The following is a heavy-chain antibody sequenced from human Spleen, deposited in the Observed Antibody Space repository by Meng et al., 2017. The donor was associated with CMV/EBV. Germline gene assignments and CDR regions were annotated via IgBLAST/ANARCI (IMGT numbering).Heavy chain of an antibody. J-gene: IGHJ4*02. V-gene: IGHV4-31*03. CDR2: IYYSGST. Sequence: SETLSLTCTVSGGSISSGGYYWSWIRQHPGKGLEWIGYIYYSGSTYYNPSLKSRVTISVDTSKNQFSLKLSSVTAADTAVYYCASLGYSYGPYFDYWGQGTLVTVSS. CDR3: ASLGYSYGPYFDY. CDR1: GGSISSGGYY. D-gene: IGHD5-18*01.